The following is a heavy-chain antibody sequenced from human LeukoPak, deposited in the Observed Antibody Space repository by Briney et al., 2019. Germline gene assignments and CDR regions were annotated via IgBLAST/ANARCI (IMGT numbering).Heavy chain of an antibody. Sequence: KPSETPSLTCTVSGGSIHSSSYYWGWVPQPPRKGVGWVGGFYFSWSTYYNPSLKSRVTISVDTSKNQFSLKLNSVTAADTAVYYCARARAHLKYYYDSSGYYYFDYWGQGTLVTVSS. J-gene: IGHJ4*02. CDR1: GGSIHSSSYY. CDR3: ARARAHLKYYYDSSGYYYFDY. D-gene: IGHD3-22*01. CDR2: FYFSWST. V-gene: IGHV4-39*07.